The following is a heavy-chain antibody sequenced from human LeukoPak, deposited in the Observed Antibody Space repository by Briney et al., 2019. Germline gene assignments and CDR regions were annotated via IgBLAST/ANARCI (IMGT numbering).Heavy chain of an antibody. D-gene: IGHD4-17*01. CDR3: ARAPPYGDFIFDY. CDR2: IIPILGIA. V-gene: IGHV1-69*04. J-gene: IGHJ4*02. CDR1: GGTFSSYA. Sequence: GASVKVSCKASGGTFSSYAISWVRQAPGQGLEWMGRIIPILGIANYAQKFQGRVTITADKSTSTAYMELSRLRSEDTAVYYCARAPPYGDFIFDYWGQGTLVTVSA.